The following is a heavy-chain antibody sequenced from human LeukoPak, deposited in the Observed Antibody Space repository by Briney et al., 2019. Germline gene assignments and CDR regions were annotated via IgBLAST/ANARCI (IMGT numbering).Heavy chain of an antibody. D-gene: IGHD3-22*01. CDR3: ARDPHYYDSPYFDY. Sequence: ASVKVSCKASGGTFSSYAISWVRQAPGQGLEWMGIINPSGGSTSYAQKFQGRVTMTRDTSTSTVYMELSSLRSEDTAVYYCARDPHYYDSPYFDYWGQGTLVTVSS. V-gene: IGHV1-46*01. CDR2: INPSGGST. J-gene: IGHJ4*02. CDR1: GGTFSSYA.